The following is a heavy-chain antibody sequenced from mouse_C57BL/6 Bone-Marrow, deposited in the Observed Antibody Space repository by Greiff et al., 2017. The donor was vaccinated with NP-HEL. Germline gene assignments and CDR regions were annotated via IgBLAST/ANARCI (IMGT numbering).Heavy chain of an antibody. Sequence: QVQLQQPGAELVKPGASVKMSCKASGYTFTSYWITWVKQRPGQGLEWIGDIYPGSGSTNYNEKFKSKATLTVDTSSSTAYMQLSSLTSEDSAVYYCARKKERYGTRMDYWGQGTSVTVSS. J-gene: IGHJ4*01. CDR2: IYPGSGST. V-gene: IGHV1-55*01. CDR1: GYTFTSYW. CDR3: ARKKERYGTRMDY. D-gene: IGHD1-1*01.